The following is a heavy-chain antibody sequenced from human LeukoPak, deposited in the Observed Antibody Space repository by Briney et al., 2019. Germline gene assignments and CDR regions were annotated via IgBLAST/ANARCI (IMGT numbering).Heavy chain of an antibody. CDR1: GDTSRRNA. V-gene: IGHV1-69*13. D-gene: IGHD2-21*02. J-gene: IGHJ4*02. CDR3: ASGPGEGGPVVVTGIWYYFDY. Sequence: SVKVSCKASGDTSRRNAISRVRQAPGQGLEWMGGIIPIFGTANYAQKFQGRVTITADESTSTAYMGLSSLRSEDTHVYYCASGPGEGGPVVVTGIWYYFDYWGQGTLVTVSS. CDR2: IIPIFGTA.